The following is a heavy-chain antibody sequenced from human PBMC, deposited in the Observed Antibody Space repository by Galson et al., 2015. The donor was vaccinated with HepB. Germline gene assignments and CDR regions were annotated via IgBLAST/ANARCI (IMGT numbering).Heavy chain of an antibody. CDR3: ARDVRTVGATVGMGV. V-gene: IGHV1-2*04. CDR2: INPDSGGT. D-gene: IGHD1-26*01. CDR1: GYTFTDYY. Sequence: SVKVSCKASGYTFTDYYIHWVRQAPGQGLEWMGWINPDSGGTNYAQKFKGWVTMTRDTSINTAYMELSRLRSDDRAMYYCARDVRTVGATVGMGVWGQGTTVTVSS. J-gene: IGHJ6*02.